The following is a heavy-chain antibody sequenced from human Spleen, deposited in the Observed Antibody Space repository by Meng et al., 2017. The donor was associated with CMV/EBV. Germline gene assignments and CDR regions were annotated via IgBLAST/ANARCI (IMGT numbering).Heavy chain of an antibody. Sequence: SETLSLTCTVSGASITSSSYYWGWIRQAPGKGLEWIGSIDYSGSTYYKSSLKRRVTISIDTSKNQFSLKVRSVTAADTAMYYCARDNSDLRARWYYFDNWGQGTRVTVSS. CDR3: ARDNSDLRARWYYFDN. J-gene: IGHJ4*02. CDR2: IDYSGST. CDR1: GASITSSSYY. D-gene: IGHD4-23*01. V-gene: IGHV4-39*07.